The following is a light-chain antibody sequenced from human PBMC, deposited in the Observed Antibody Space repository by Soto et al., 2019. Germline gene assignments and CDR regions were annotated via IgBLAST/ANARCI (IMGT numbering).Light chain of an antibody. CDR3: QQYGSSPPIT. CDR2: GSS. CDR1: QSVSSRY. Sequence: EIVLTQAPGTRSLSPGERATLSCRASQSVSSRYLAWYQQKPGQAPRLLIYGSSSRATGIPDRFSGGGSGTDFNLTISRLEPEDFAVYYCQQYGSSPPITFGGGTKVEIK. J-gene: IGKJ4*01. V-gene: IGKV3-20*01.